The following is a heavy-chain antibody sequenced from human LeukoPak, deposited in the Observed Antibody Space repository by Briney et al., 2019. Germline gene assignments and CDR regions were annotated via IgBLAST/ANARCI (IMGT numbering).Heavy chain of an antibody. CDR2: ISGSGGST. CDR3: ARVQLEMATIPEY. V-gene: IGHV3-23*01. D-gene: IGHD5-24*01. CDR1: GGSFSGYY. J-gene: IGHJ4*02. Sequence: ETLSLTCAVYGGSFSGYYWSWIRQPPGKGLEWVSAISGSGGSTYYADSVKGRFTISRDNSKNTLYLQMNSLRAEDTAVYYCARVQLEMATIPEYWGQGTLVTVSA.